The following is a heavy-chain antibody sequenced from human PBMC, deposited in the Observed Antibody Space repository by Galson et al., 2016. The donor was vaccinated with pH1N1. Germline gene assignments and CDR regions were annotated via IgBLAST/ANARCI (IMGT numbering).Heavy chain of an antibody. CDR3: ARARNYYGNEAFDI. J-gene: IGHJ3*02. V-gene: IGHV1-69*06. D-gene: IGHD3-22*01. Sequence: SVKVSCKASGVIFNSYATNWVRQAPGQGLEWMGEIIAIFNTPNYAQDFQGRVTITADKPTTTVYLELSGLTSEDTAVYYCARARNYYGNEAFDIWGQGTMVTVSS. CDR2: IIAIFNTP. CDR1: GVIFNSYA.